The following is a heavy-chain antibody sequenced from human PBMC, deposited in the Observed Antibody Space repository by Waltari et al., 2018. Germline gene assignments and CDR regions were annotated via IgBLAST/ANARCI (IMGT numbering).Heavy chain of an antibody. CDR3: ARGPSSAWQVYGLDF. Sequence: QLHLVQSGAAGRKPGASVRVSCATSGDPVTSVYIHWVRQAPRQGLEWIGIINPRDGSTNYAESFKGRVTVTRDTATRTVNMEVTTLRSEDTAVYYCARGPSSAWQVYGLDFWGQGTAVTVSS. J-gene: IGHJ6*02. V-gene: IGHV1-46*01. D-gene: IGHD6-25*01. CDR1: GDPVTSVY. CDR2: INPRDGST.